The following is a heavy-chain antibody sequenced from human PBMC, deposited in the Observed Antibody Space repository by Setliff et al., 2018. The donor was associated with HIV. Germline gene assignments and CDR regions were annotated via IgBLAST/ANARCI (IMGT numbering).Heavy chain of an antibody. V-gene: IGHV4-59*11. CDR3: ARDRALRFSKSPSFNYFDV. CDR1: GGSISSHY. J-gene: IGHJ4*02. Sequence: TLSLTCTVSGGSISSHYWSWIRQPPGKGLEWIGYIYYSRITNYNPSLESRVTISLDTSKNQFSLKLSSVTAADTAVYYCARDRALRFSKSPSFNYFDVWGQGALVTVSS. D-gene: IGHD3-10*01. CDR2: IYYSRIT.